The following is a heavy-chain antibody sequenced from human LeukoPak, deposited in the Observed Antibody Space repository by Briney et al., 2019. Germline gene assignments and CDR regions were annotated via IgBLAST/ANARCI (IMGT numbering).Heavy chain of an antibody. J-gene: IGHJ4*02. CDR3: ARGAHDYGGNSGY. V-gene: IGHV4-34*01. CDR2: IKHSGST. Sequence: SETLSLTCTVSGGSISSYYWSWIRQPPGKGLEWIGEIKHSGSTNYNPSLKSRVTISVDTSKNQFSLKLSSVTAADTAVYYCARGAHDYGGNSGYWGQGTLVTVSS. CDR1: GGSISSYY. D-gene: IGHD4-23*01.